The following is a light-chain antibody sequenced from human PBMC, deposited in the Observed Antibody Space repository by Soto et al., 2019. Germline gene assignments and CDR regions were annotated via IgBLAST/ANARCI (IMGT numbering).Light chain of an antibody. CDR2: DAP. V-gene: IGKV3-11*01. CDR3: QQRGSWPIT. CDR1: QSLSGY. Sequence: EVVLTQSPATLSLSPGERATLSCTARQSLSGYLAWYQQKPGQPPRLLIYDAPTRATGIPARFSGRGSETGVTLTITSLEPEDFAMYYCQQRGSWPITFGQGTRLDIK. J-gene: IGKJ5*01.